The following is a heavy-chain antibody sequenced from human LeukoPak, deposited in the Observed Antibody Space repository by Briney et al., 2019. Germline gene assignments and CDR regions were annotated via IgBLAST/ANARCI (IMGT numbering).Heavy chain of an antibody. CDR2: IKQDGSEK. J-gene: IGHJ4*02. Sequence: GGSLRLSWAASAFTFGGNWRCWVARAQGKGLEWVANIKQDGSEKYYVDSVKGRFTISRDNDKNSLYLQMNSLSADATAVYYCEVMLTFGGVIPYWGQGTLVTVSS. CDR3: EVMLTFGGVIPY. D-gene: IGHD3-16*02. V-gene: IGHV3-7*01. CDR1: AFTFGGNW.